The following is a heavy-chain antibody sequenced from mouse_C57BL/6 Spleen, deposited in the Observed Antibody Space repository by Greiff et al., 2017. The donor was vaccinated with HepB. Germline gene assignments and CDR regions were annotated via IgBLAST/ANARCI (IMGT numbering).Heavy chain of an antibody. D-gene: IGHD1-1*01. CDR2: ISSGSSTI. V-gene: IGHV5-17*01. CDR3: ARVSARITTTGYYDAMDY. Sequence: EVHLVESGGGLVKPGGSLKLSCAASGFTFSDYGMHWVRQAPEKGLEWVAYISSGSSTIYYADTVKGRFTISRDKATNTLFLHMTSLRSEDTAMYYCARVSARITTTGYYDAMDYWGQGTSVTVAS. CDR1: GFTFSDYG. J-gene: IGHJ4*01.